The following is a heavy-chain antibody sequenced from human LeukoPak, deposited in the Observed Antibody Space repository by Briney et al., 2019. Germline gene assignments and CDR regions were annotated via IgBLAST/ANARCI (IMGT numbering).Heavy chain of an antibody. D-gene: IGHD3/OR15-3a*01. V-gene: IGHV1-69*13. CDR3: ARDLGLDYTQNFDY. CDR2: IIPIFGTA. Sequence: GASVKVSCKASGGTFSSYAISWVRQAPGQGLEWMGGIIPIFGTANYAQKFQGRVTITADESTSTAYMELSSLRSEDTAVYYCARDLGLDYTQNFDYWGQGTLVTVSS. J-gene: IGHJ4*02. CDR1: GGTFSSYA.